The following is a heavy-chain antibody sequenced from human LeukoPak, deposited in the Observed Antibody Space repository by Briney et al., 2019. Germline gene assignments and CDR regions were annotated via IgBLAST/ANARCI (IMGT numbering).Heavy chain of an antibody. CDR3: AKGPLPYSGSYLDY. J-gene: IGHJ4*03. D-gene: IGHD1-26*01. Sequence: PGRSLRLSCAASGFTFSSYGMHWVRQAPGKGLEWVAVISYDGSNKYYADSVKGRFTISRDNSKNTLYLQMNSLRAEDTAVYYCAKGPLPYSGSYLDYWGQGTTVTVSS. V-gene: IGHV3-30*18. CDR2: ISYDGSNK. CDR1: GFTFSSYG.